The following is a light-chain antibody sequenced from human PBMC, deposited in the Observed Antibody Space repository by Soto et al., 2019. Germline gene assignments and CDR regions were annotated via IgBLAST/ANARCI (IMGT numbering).Light chain of an antibody. Sequence: DIQMTQSPSSVSASVGDRLTITCRASQDISDWLAWYQQKPGKAPKLLIYAASTLQSGVPSRFSGTGSGTDFTLTISSLQPEDFATYYCLEASSFPFTFGPGTKVKIK. CDR1: QDISDW. J-gene: IGKJ3*01. CDR2: AAS. V-gene: IGKV1-12*01. CDR3: LEASSFPFT.